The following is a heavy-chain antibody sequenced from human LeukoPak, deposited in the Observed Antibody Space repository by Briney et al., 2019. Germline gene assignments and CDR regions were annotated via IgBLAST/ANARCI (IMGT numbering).Heavy chain of an antibody. Sequence: ASVTVSCKASGYTFTSNYMHWVRQAPGQGLEWMGVIAPSSGTTSYAQKFQGRVTMTRDTSTSTLYMELSSLTSEDTAVYYCARASGSSAVPFDYWGQGTLVTVSS. CDR1: GYTFTSNY. J-gene: IGHJ4*02. V-gene: IGHV1-46*01. CDR3: ARASGSSAVPFDY. D-gene: IGHD3-10*01. CDR2: IAPSSGTT.